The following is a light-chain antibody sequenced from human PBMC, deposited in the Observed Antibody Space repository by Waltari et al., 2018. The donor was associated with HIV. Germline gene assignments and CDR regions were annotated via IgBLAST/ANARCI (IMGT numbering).Light chain of an antibody. CDR2: EGS. V-gene: IGLV2-23*01. Sequence: QSALTQPASVSGSPGQSITISCTGTSSDVGSYNLVSWYQQHPGKAPKLMIYEGSKRPSGVSNRFSGSKSGNTASLTISGLQAEDEADYYCCSYAGNYIYVFGTGTKVTVL. CDR1: SSDVGSYNL. J-gene: IGLJ1*01. CDR3: CSYAGNYIYV.